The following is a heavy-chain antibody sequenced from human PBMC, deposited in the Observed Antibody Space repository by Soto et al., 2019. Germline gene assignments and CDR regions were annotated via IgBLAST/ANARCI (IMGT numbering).Heavy chain of an antibody. V-gene: IGHV1-3*01. Sequence: ASVKVSCKASGYTFTSYAMHWVRQAPGQRLEWMGWINAGNGNTKYSQKFQGRVTITRDTSASTAYMELSSLRSEDTAVYYCARHQRVRFLEWLLWGAFDPWGQGTLVTVSS. J-gene: IGHJ5*02. CDR2: INAGNGNT. CDR3: ARHQRVRFLEWLLWGAFDP. CDR1: GYTFTSYA. D-gene: IGHD3-3*01.